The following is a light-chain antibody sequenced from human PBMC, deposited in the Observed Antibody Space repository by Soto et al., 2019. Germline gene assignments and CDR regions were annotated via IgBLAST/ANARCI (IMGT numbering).Light chain of an antibody. J-gene: IGKJ1*01. V-gene: IGKV1-5*03. CDR1: QSIDAW. Sequence: DLQMTQSPSTLSASVGDSVTITCRASQSIDAWLAWYQQKSGKAPKLLIYKASRLESGVPSRFSGNGAGTGFTLTISSLQPDDFATYYCQQYNSYPGTFGQGTKVDIK. CDR2: KAS. CDR3: QQYNSYPGT.